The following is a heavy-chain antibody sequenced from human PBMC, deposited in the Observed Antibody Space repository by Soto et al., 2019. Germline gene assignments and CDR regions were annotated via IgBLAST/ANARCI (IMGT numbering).Heavy chain of an antibody. CDR1: GFTFSNYA. D-gene: IGHD1-7*01. CDR2: ISGGGGST. Sequence: EVQLLESGGGLVQPGGSLRLSCAASGFTFSNYAMNWVRQAPGRGLEWVSAISGGGGSTYYADSVKGRFTISRDNSKNILYLQMNSLRAEDTAVYYCAKDSTLRNYGWFDPWGQGTLVTVSS. V-gene: IGHV3-23*01. CDR3: AKDSTLRNYGWFDP. J-gene: IGHJ5*02.